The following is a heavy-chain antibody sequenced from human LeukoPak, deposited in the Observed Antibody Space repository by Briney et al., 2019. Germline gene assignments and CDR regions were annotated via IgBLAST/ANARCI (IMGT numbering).Heavy chain of an antibody. Sequence: GGSLRLSCAASGFTVSSNYMSWVRQAPGKGLEWVASISYDSNYIYYADSVSGRVTISRDNAKNSLYLQMNSLRAEDTAVYYCARDLYCSTTSCTDAFDIWGQGTMVTASS. D-gene: IGHD2-2*01. CDR1: GFTVSSNY. V-gene: IGHV3-21*01. CDR2: ISYDSNYI. J-gene: IGHJ3*02. CDR3: ARDLYCSTTSCTDAFDI.